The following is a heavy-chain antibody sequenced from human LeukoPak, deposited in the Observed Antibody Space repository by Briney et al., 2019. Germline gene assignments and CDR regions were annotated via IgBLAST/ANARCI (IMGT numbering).Heavy chain of an antibody. J-gene: IGHJ4*02. CDR1: GGTFSSYA. D-gene: IGHD6-13*01. Sequence: SVKVSCKASGGTFSSYAISWVRQAPGQGLEWMGGIIPIFGTANHAQKFQGRVTITADESTSTAYMELSSLRSEDTAVYYCARGVLAAAGQPYYFDYWGQGTLVTVSS. V-gene: IGHV1-69*13. CDR2: IIPIFGTA. CDR3: ARGVLAAAGQPYYFDY.